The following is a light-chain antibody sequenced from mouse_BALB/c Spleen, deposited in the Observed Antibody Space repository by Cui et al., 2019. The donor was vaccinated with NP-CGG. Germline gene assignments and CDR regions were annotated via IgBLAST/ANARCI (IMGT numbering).Light chain of an antibody. CDR2: GTN. J-gene: IGLJ1*01. CDR3: ALWYSNHWV. V-gene: IGLV1*01. CDR1: TGAVTTSNY. Sequence: HAVVTPESALTISIGETVTLTCRSRTGAVTTSNYANWVQEKPDHLFTGLIGGTNNRAPGVPARFSGSLIGDKAALTITGAQTEDEAIYFCALWYSNHWVFGGGTKLTVL.